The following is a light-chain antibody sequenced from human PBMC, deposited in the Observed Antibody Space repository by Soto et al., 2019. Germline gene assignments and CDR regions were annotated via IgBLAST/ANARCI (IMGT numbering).Light chain of an antibody. CDR3: LELT. CDR1: QDISNY. CDR2: DAS. J-gene: IGKJ4*01. V-gene: IGKV1-33*01. Sequence: DIQMTQSPSSLSASVGDRVTITCQASQDISNYLNWYQQNPGKAPKLLIYDASNLETGVPSRFSGSGSGTDFTFTISSLQPEDIATDDRLELTFGGGTKVEIK.